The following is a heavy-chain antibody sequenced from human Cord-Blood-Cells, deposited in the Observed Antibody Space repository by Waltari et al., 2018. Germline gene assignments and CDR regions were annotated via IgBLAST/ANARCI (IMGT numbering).Heavy chain of an antibody. J-gene: IGHJ4*02. D-gene: IGHD6-19*01. Sequence: QLQLQESGPGLVKPSETLSLTCTVSGGSIRSSSYYWGWIRQPPGKGLGWIGSIYYSGSTYYNPSLKSRVTISVDTSKNQFSLKLSSVTAADTAVYYCARRGAVAGMDYWGQGTLVTVSS. CDR3: ARRGAVAGMDY. V-gene: IGHV4-39*07. CDR2: IYYSGST. CDR1: GGSIRSSSYY.